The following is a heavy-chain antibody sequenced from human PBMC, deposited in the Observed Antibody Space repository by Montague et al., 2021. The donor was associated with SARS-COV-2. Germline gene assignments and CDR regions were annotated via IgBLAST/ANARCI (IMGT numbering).Heavy chain of an antibody. CDR1: GGSISSGDYY. CDR3: ARARITMIVVVNAFDI. D-gene: IGHD3-22*01. V-gene: IGHV4-31*03. Sequence: TLSLTCTVSGGSISSGDYYWSWIRHHPGKGLEWIGYIYYSGTTYSNPSLKSRVTISVDTSKNQFSLKLSSVTAADTAVYYCARARITMIVVVNAFDIWGQGTMVTVSS. CDR2: IYYSGTT. J-gene: IGHJ3*02.